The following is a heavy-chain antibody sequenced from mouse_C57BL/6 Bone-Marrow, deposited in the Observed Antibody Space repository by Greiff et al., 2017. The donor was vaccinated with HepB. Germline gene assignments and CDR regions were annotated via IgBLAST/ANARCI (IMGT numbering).Heavy chain of an antibody. V-gene: IGHV1-20*01. Sequence: EVQRVESGPELVKPGDSVKISCKASGYSFTGYFMNWVMQSHGKSLEWIGRINPYNGDTFYNQKFKGKATLTVDKSSSTAHMELRSLTSEDSAVYYCARGTTGYFDYWGQGTTLTVSS. CDR2: INPYNGDT. CDR3: ARGTTGYFDY. D-gene: IGHD1-1*01. J-gene: IGHJ2*01. CDR1: GYSFTGYF.